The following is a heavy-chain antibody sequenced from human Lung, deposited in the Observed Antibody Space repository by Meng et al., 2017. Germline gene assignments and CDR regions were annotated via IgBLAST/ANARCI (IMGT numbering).Heavy chain of an antibody. CDR3: ARGPTTMAHDFDY. CDR1: GGSFSDYY. D-gene: IGHD4-11*01. J-gene: IGHJ4*02. CDR2: INHSGST. Sequence: VQVQRWGVRLLKPSSNMSLTCVVSGGSFSDYYWSCIRQPPGTGLEWLGEINHSGSTNYNPSLESRATISVDTSQNNLSLKLSSVTAADSAVYYCARGPTTMAHDFDYWGQGTLVTVSS. V-gene: IGHV4-34*01.